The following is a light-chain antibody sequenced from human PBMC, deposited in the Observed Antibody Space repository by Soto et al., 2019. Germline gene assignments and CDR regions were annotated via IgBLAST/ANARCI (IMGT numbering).Light chain of an antibody. CDR1: SDDVGNHNF. J-gene: IGLJ1*01. CDR2: DVT. CDR3: CSLAGRYIDV. V-gene: IGLV2-11*01. Sequence: QSALAQPRSVSGSPGQSVTISCTGTSDDVGNHNFVSWYQQHPGKAPKLMIYDVTKRPSGVPDRFSGSKSGITASLTISGLQADDEADYYCCSLAGRYIDVFGTGTKVTVL.